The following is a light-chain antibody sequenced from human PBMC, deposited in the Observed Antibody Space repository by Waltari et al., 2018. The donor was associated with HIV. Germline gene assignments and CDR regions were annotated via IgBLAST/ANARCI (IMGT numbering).Light chain of an antibody. V-gene: IGKV1-12*01. CDR3: QQAHSLPWT. Sequence: DIQMTQSPSSVSASVGDRVNITCRASQDIGSWLTWYQQKPGTAPNLVIYATSSLQSGVPARFSGSRSGTNFTLTISTLQPEDFATYFCQQAHSLPWTFGHGTKVEMK. J-gene: IGKJ1*01. CDR2: ATS. CDR1: QDIGSW.